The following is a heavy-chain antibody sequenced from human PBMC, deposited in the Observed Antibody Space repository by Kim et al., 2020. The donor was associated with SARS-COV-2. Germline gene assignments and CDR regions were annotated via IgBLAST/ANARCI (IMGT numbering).Heavy chain of an antibody. V-gene: IGHV3-23*01. J-gene: IGHJ1*01. CDR3: AEISSGSSGWFEYFQH. D-gene: IGHD6-19*01. CDR1: GFTFNIYA. Sequence: GGSLRLSCAASGFTFNIYAMSWVRQAPGKGLEWVSGIRGSGESTTYADSVKGRFTISRDNSKNTLYLQMDRLRVDDTAVYYCAEISSGSSGWFEYFQHWGQGPLVTVSS. CDR2: IRGSGEST.